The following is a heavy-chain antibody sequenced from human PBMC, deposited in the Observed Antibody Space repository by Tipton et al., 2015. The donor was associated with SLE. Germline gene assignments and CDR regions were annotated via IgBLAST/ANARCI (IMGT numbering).Heavy chain of an antibody. CDR3: ARWVSGYADY. D-gene: IGHD5-12*01. CDR2: VYHSGST. Sequence: TLSLTCSVSGGSMITYYWSWVRQRPGKGLEWIGYVYHSGSTNYNPSLKSRVNISEDTSKTQFSLKLSSVSAADTAVYYCARWVSGYADYWGQGTLVTVSS. CDR1: GGSMITYY. V-gene: IGHV4-59*01. J-gene: IGHJ4*02.